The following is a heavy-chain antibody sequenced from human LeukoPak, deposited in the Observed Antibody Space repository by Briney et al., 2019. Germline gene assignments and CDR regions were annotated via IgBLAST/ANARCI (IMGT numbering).Heavy chain of an antibody. D-gene: IGHD3-22*01. Sequence: SVTLSLTCTVSGGSISSSSYYWGWIRQPPGKGLEWIGSIYYSGSTYYNPSLKSRVTISVDTSKNQFSLKLSSVTAADTAVYYCARVYYYDSSGYYASDAFDIWGQGTMVTVSS. CDR1: GGSISSSSYY. CDR2: IYYSGST. J-gene: IGHJ3*02. CDR3: ARVYYYDSSGYYASDAFDI. V-gene: IGHV4-39*01.